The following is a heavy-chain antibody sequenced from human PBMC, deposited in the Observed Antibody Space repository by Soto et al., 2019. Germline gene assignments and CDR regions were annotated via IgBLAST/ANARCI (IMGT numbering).Heavy chain of an antibody. J-gene: IGHJ5*02. CDR1: GGTFRSYT. CDR2: IIPILGVA. Sequence: AXVKVSCKASGGTFRSYTIRWVRQAPGQCLEWMGRIIPILGVANYAQKFQGRVTITADKSTSTAYMELSSLRSEDTAVYYCARDQQDIVVVVAATPHWFDPWGQGTLVTVSS. D-gene: IGHD2-15*01. CDR3: ARDQQDIVVVVAATPHWFDP. V-gene: IGHV1-69*04.